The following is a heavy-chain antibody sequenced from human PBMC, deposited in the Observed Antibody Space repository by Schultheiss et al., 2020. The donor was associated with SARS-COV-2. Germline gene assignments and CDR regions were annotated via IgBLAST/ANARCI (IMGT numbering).Heavy chain of an antibody. CDR1: GFTFSNAW. J-gene: IGHJ4*02. CDR2: IKSKTDGGTT. Sequence: GGSLRLSCAASGFTFSNAWMSWVRQAPGKGLEWVGRIKSKTDGGTTDYAAPVKGRFTISRDDSKNTLYLQMNSLRAEDTAVYYCARGDSSGFHVDYWGQGTLVTVSS. CDR3: ARGDSSGFHVDY. D-gene: IGHD3-22*01. V-gene: IGHV3-15*01.